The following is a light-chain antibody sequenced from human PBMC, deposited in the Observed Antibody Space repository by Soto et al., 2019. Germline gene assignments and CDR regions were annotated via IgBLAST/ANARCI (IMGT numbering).Light chain of an antibody. CDR2: RDY. V-gene: IGLV1-44*01. Sequence: QSVLTQPPSASGTPGQRVTISCSGSPSNIGSNTVSWYQQFSGSAPRLIMYRDYRRPSGVPDRFSGSKSGTSASLAISGLQSEDEAIFYYAAWDDSLSGHVVFGGGTKLTVL. J-gene: IGLJ2*01. CDR1: PSNIGSNT. CDR3: AAWDDSLSGHVV.